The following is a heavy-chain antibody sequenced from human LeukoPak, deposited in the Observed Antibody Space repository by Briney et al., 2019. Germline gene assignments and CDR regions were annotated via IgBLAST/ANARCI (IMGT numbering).Heavy chain of an antibody. CDR2: IRYDGSNK. CDR1: GFTFSSYA. J-gene: IGHJ4*02. V-gene: IGHV3-30*02. D-gene: IGHD3-22*01. Sequence: GGSLRLSCAASGFTFSSYAMGWVRQAPGKGLEWVAFIRYDGSNKYYADSVKGRFTISRDNSKNTLYLQMNSLRAEDTAVYYCAKDGDYYDSSGYVDYWGQGTLVTVS. CDR3: AKDGDYYDSSGYVDY.